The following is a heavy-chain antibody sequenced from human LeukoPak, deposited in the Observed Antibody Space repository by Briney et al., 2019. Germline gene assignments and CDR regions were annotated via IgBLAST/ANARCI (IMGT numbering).Heavy chain of an antibody. Sequence: ASVKVSCKVSGYTLTELSMHWVRQAPGKGLEWMGGFDPEDGETIYAQKFQGRVTMTEDTSTDTAYMELSSLRSEDTAVYYSATGYDFWSGSSPFDYWGQGTLVTVSS. CDR1: GYTLTELS. CDR3: ATGYDFWSGSSPFDY. D-gene: IGHD3-3*01. V-gene: IGHV1-24*01. J-gene: IGHJ4*02. CDR2: FDPEDGET.